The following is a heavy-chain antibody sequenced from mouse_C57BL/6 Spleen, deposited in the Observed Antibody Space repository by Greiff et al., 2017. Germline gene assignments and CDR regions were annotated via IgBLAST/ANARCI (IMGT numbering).Heavy chain of an antibody. Sequence: EVQRVESGGGLVQPGGSLSLSCAASGFTFTDYYMSWVRQPPGKALEWLGFIRNKANGYTTEYSASVKGRFTISRDNSQSIIYLQMNALGAEDSASYYCARSYAMDYWGQGTSVTVSS. CDR1: GFTFTDYY. J-gene: IGHJ4*01. V-gene: IGHV7-3*01. CDR2: IRNKANGYTT. CDR3: ARSYAMDY.